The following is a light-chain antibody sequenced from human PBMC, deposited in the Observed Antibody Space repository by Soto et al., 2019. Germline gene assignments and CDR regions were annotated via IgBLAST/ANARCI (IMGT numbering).Light chain of an antibody. Sequence: IQVTQSPSSLSASVGDRVTINCRASQGIRDYLGWYQQKPGKAPKLLIYAASRLQSGVPSRFSGSGFGTDFTLIISGLQPEDFATYYCHQVNSYPHTLGQGTKLEIK. CDR3: HQVNSYPHT. V-gene: IGKV1-9*01. J-gene: IGKJ2*01. CDR1: QGIRDY. CDR2: AAS.